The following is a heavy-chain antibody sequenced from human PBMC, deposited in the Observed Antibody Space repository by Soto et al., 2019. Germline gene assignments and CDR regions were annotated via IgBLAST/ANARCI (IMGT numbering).Heavy chain of an antibody. CDR2: ISGSGTST. V-gene: IGHV3-48*03. Sequence: GGSLRLSCAASGFSFSSCEMSWVRQAPGKGLEWVSYISGSGTSTQYSDSVKGRFTISRDNAKNSLHLQMNSLGAEDTAVYYCASKIVTPGYHYYDYWGQGTPVTVSS. J-gene: IGHJ4*02. CDR1: GFSFSSCE. CDR3: ASKIVTPGYHYYDY. D-gene: IGHD3-9*01.